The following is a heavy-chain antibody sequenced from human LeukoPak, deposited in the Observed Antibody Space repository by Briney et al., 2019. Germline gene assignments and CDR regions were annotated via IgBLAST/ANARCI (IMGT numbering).Heavy chain of an antibody. CDR1: GGTFSSYA. Sequence: SVKVSCKASGGTFSSYATSWVRQAPGQGLEWMGGIIPIFGTANYAQKFQGRVTITADKSTSTAYMELSSLRSEDTAVYYCAREQRITMVRGVPGPLDWGQGTLVTVSS. CDR2: IIPIFGTA. V-gene: IGHV1-69*06. CDR3: AREQRITMVRGVPGPLD. D-gene: IGHD3-10*01. J-gene: IGHJ4*02.